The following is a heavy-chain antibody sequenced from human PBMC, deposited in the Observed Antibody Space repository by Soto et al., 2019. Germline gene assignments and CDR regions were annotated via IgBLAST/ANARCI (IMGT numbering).Heavy chain of an antibody. CDR2: IRGFSPYT. D-gene: IGHD2-15*01. CDR3: ARDRGYDAHDFYYNAMDV. V-gene: IGHV3-21*01. CDR1: GFTFRTYT. J-gene: IGHJ6*02. Sequence: GGSLRLSCISSGFTFRTYTMNWVRQAPGKGLEWVSGIRGFSPYTFYAESVKGRFTISRDNAKNSLFLQMNSLRAEDTAVYYCARDRGYDAHDFYYNAMDVVGQGTTVTVS.